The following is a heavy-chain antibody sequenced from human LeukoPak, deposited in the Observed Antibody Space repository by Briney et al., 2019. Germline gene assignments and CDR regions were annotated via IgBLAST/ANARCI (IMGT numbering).Heavy chain of an antibody. CDR3: ARGLGYCSSTSCYDYYYYYMDV. D-gene: IGHD2-2*01. V-gene: IGHV3-21*01. J-gene: IGHJ6*03. CDR1: GFTISSYS. Sequence: GGSLRLSCAASGFTISSYSMNWVRQAPGKGLEWVSSVSSSSSYIYYADSVKGRFTISRDNAKNSLYLQMNSLRAEDTAVYYCARGLGYCSSTSCYDYYYYYMDVWGKGTTVTVSS. CDR2: VSSSSSYI.